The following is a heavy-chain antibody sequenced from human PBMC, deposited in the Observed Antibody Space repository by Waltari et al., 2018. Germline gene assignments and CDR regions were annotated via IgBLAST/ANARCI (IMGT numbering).Heavy chain of an antibody. D-gene: IGHD4-17*01. J-gene: IGHJ3*02. CDR1: GGTFSSYA. CDR2: IIPLFGTA. V-gene: IGHV1-69*13. CDR3: ARGYGDFMDAFDI. Sequence: QVQLVQSGAEVKKPGSSVKVSCKASGGTFSSYAISWVRQAPGQGLEWMGGIIPLFGTANYEQKFKGRGTITADESTSTAYMELSSLRSENTAVYYCARGYGDFMDAFDIWGQGTMVTVSS.